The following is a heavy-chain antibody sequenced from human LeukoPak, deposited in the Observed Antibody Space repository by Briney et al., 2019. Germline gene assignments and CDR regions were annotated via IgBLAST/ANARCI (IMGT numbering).Heavy chain of an antibody. J-gene: IGHJ4*02. V-gene: IGHV5-51*01. Sequence: GESLKISCKGSGYSFTSYWIGWVRQMPGKGLEWMGIIYPGYSDTRYRPSFQGQVTISADKSTSTAYLQWSSLKASDTAMYYCARPLGSGWFLYDYWGQGTLVTVSS. CDR1: GYSFTSYW. CDR2: IYPGYSDT. CDR3: ARPLGSGWFLYDY. D-gene: IGHD6-19*01.